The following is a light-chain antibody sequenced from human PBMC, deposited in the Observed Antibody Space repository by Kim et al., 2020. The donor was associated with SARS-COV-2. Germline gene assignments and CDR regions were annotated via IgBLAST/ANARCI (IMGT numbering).Light chain of an antibody. Sequence: VSPGERATLSGRASQSVGTNLAWYQQKPGQAPRLLIYDASTRATGIPARFSGSGSGTDFTLTISSLQPEDFAIYYCQQSDNWPRTFGHGTKVDIK. CDR2: DAS. J-gene: IGKJ1*01. CDR3: QQSDNWPRT. CDR1: QSVGTN. V-gene: IGKV3-15*01.